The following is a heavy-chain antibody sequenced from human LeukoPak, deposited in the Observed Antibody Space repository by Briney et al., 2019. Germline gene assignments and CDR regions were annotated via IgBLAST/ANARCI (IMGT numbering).Heavy chain of an antibody. CDR2: IYYNGST. D-gene: IGHD3-10*01. J-gene: IGHJ5*02. V-gene: IGHV4-59*01. Sequence: SETLSLTCTVSGGSIGLYHWSWIRQPPGKGLEWIGYIYYNGSTKYNPSLKSRLTMSADTSKKQFSLNMTSMTAADTAVYYCARDRAAGSDWLDPWGQGTLVTVSS. CDR3: ARDRAAGSDWLDP. CDR1: GGSIGLYH.